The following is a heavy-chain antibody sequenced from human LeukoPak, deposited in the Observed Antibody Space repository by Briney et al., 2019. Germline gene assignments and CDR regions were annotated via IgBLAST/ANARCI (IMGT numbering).Heavy chain of an antibody. CDR1: GFTFSNYW. J-gene: IGHJ4*02. CDR2: IKPDESEK. V-gene: IGHV3-7*01. Sequence: PGGSLRLSCAASGFTFSNYWMSWVRQAPGKGLEWVANIKPDESEKYYGDSVKGRFTISRDNAKNSVYLQMHSLRVEDTAIYYCVTHEVTVVTRSTFDYWGQGTLVTVSS. CDR3: VTHEVTVVTRSTFDY. D-gene: IGHD4-23*01.